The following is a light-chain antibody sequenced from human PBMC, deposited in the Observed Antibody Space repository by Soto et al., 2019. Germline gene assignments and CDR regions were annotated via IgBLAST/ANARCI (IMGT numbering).Light chain of an antibody. Sequence: DIQMTQSPSSLSASVGDSVTITCRASQTINSYVNWYQQKPGRAPKLLIYAASSLQGGVPSRFSGSGSGTDFTLTISRLQPEDCATYDCHQSYSMPNTVGQGTKMEIK. CDR1: QTINSY. V-gene: IGKV1-39*01. CDR3: HQSYSMPNT. J-gene: IGKJ2*01. CDR2: AAS.